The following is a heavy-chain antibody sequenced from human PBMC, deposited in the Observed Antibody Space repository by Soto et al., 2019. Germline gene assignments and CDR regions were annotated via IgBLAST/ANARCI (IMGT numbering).Heavy chain of an antibody. D-gene: IGHD4-17*01. J-gene: IGHJ4*02. V-gene: IGHV4-31*03. Sequence: SETLSLTCTVSGGSISSGGYYWSWIRQHPGKGLEWIGYIYYSGSTYYNPSLKSRVTISVDTSKNQFSLKLSSVTAADTAVYYCAREPDYGHYLLGYFDFPDQGTLRTVSS. CDR1: GGSISSGGYY. CDR3: AREPDYGHYLLGYFDF. CDR2: IYYSGST.